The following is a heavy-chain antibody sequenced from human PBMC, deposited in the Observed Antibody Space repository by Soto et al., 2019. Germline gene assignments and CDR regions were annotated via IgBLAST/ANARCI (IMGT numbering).Heavy chain of an antibody. J-gene: IGHJ4*02. V-gene: IGHV3-7*01. Sequence: EVQLVESGGDLVQPGGSLRLSCVASGFALSSFWMTWVRQAPGKGMERVAKIKGDGSEQNYVDSERGRFTISRDNAKNSVYLQMNSLRVDDTAVYYCTRKQDKADYWGQGTLVTVSS. CDR2: IKGDGSEQ. D-gene: IGHD2-15*01. CDR3: TRKQDKADY. CDR1: GFALSSFW.